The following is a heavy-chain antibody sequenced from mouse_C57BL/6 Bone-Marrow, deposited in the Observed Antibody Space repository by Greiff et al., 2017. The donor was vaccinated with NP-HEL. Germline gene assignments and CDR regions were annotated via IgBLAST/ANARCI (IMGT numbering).Heavy chain of an antibody. Sequence: VKLVESGAELARPGASVKLSCKASGYTFTSYGISWVKQRTGQGLEWIGEIYPRSGNTYYNEKFKGKATLTADKSSSTAYMELRSLTSEDSAVYFCARPYYYGSRGYFDDWGQGTTLTVSS. CDR1: GYTFTSYG. J-gene: IGHJ2*01. CDR2: IYPRSGNT. CDR3: ARPYYYGSRGYFDD. V-gene: IGHV1-81*01. D-gene: IGHD1-1*01.